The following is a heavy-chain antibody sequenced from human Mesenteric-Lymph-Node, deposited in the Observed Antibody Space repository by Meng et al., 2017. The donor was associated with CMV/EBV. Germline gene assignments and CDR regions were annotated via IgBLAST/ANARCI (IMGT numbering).Heavy chain of an antibody. V-gene: IGHV5-51*01. CDR3: ATGKRSWFDP. Sequence: SCKGSGYSFTTYWIGWVRQMPGKGLECMGIIYPGDSDTRYSPSFQGQVTISADKSISTAYLQWSSLKASDTAMYFCATGKRSWFDPWGQGTLVTVSS. CDR1: GYSFTTYW. CDR2: IYPGDSDT. J-gene: IGHJ5*02.